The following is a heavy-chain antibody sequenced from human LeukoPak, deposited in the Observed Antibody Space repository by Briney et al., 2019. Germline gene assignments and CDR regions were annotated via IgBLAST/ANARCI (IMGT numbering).Heavy chain of an antibody. CDR3: ASYDSSGYYYHFDY. CDR2: IIPIFGTA. CDR1: GGTFSSYA. D-gene: IGHD3-22*01. Sequence: ASVKVSCKASGGTFSSYAISWVRQAPGQGLEWMGGIIPIFGTANYAQKFQGRVTITTDESTSTAYMELSSLRSEDTAVYYCASYDSSGYYYHFDYWGQGTLVTASS. V-gene: IGHV1-69*05. J-gene: IGHJ4*02.